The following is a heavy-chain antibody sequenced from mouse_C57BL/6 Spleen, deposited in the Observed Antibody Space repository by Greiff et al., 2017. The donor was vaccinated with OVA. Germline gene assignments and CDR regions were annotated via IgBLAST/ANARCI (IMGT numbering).Heavy chain of an antibody. D-gene: IGHD1-1*01. J-gene: IGHJ3*01. CDR2: IYPRSGNT. CDR1: GYTFTSYG. CDR3: AGSYGSSSRFAY. Sequence: QVQLQQSGAELARPGASVKLSCKASGYTFTSYGISWVKQRTGQGLEWIGEIYPRSGNTYYNEKFKGKATLTADKSSSTAYMELRSLTSEDSAVYFCAGSYGSSSRFAYWGQGTLVTVSA. V-gene: IGHV1-81*01.